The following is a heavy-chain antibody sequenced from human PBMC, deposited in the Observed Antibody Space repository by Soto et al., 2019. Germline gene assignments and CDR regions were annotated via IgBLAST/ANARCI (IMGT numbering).Heavy chain of an antibody. CDR3: ARDVSASYYGWFDP. J-gene: IGHJ5*02. Sequence: GASVKVSCKASGYTFTSHYIHCERQAPGQGLEWMGIINLSAGSASHAQKFQGRVTMTRDTSTSTVYMEMSSLRSEDTAVYYCARDVSASYYGWFDPWGQGTLVTVSS. V-gene: IGHV1-46*01. CDR1: GYTFTSHY. CDR2: INLSAGSA. D-gene: IGHD3-10*01.